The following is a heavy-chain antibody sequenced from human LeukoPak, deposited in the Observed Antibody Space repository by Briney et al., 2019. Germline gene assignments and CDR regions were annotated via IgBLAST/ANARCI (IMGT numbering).Heavy chain of an antibody. CDR1: GGSFSGYY. V-gene: IGHV4-34*01. CDR3: ARGITGPATFDY. Sequence: PSETLSLTCAVYGGSFSGYYWSWIRQPPGKGLEWIGEINHSGSTNYNPSLKSRVNISVDTSKNQFYLKLSSVTAADTAVYFCARGITGPATFDYWGQGTLVPVSS. J-gene: IGHJ4*02. CDR2: INHSGST. D-gene: IGHD3-16*01.